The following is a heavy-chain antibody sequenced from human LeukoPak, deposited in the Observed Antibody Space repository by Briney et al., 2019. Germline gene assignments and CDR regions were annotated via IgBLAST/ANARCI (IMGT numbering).Heavy chain of an antibody. CDR3: ARDQKRPRPGAFDI. Sequence: PGGSLRLSCAASGFSFSSYSMNWVRQAPGKGLEWVAAISTTSGNIYYADSVKGRFTISRDNAKNSLYLQMNSLRAEDTAVYYCARDQKRPRPGAFDIWGQGTMVTVSS. J-gene: IGHJ3*02. CDR2: ISTTSGNI. D-gene: IGHD1-1*01. V-gene: IGHV3-21*01. CDR1: GFSFSSYS.